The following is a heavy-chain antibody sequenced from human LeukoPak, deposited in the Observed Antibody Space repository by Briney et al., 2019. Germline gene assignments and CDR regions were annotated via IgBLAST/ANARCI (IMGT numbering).Heavy chain of an antibody. V-gene: IGHV1-69*02. CDR1: GGTFSDYS. CDR3: VRSWYDYEWFDP. D-gene: IGHD5-12*01. CDR2: ILPLVGRL. Sequence: SVTVSCKAPGGTFSDYSISWVRQAPGQGLEWMGRILPLVGRLHYAQKFQGRFTLTADKSTTTVYMELSSLRSEDTAVYYCVRSWYDYEWFDPWGQGTLVTVSS. J-gene: IGHJ5*02.